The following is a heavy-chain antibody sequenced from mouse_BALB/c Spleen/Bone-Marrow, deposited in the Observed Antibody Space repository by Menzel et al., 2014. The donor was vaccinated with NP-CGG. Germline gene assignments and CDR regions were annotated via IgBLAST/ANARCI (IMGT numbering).Heavy chain of an antibody. CDR2: INPSNGGT. Sequence: VHLQQSGAELVKPGASVKLSCKASGYTFTIYYMFWVKQRPGQGLEWIGEINPSNGGTNFNEKFKSKATLTVDKSSSTAYMQLSILTSEASAVYFCSRNGPDSSDYPAWFAYWGQGTLVTVSA. CDR3: SRNGPDSSDYPAWFAY. V-gene: IGHV1S81*02. D-gene: IGHD3-2*01. CDR1: GYTFTIYY. J-gene: IGHJ3*01.